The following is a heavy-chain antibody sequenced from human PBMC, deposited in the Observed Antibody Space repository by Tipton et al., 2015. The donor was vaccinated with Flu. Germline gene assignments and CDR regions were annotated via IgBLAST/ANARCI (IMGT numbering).Heavy chain of an antibody. CDR1: GGPFSSYA. Sequence: QVQLVQSGAEVKKPGSSVKVSCKASGGPFSSYAINWVRQAPGQGLEWIGGIIPILGTEDYAQKFQGRVTITADESTKTAYMELNSLRSEDTAVYYCARVGLLVPRIDWGQGTTVTVSS. CDR3: ARVGLLVPRID. CDR2: IIPILGTE. V-gene: IGHV1-69*01. D-gene: IGHD2-8*02. J-gene: IGHJ6*02.